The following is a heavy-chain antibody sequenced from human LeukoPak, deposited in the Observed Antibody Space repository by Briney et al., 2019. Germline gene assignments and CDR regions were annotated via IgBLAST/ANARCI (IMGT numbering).Heavy chain of an antibody. CDR3: ARGALYSSGWYLAP. CDR2: IYYSGST. Sequence: NPSETLTLTCTVSGGSISSYHWSWIRQPPGKGLEGIGYIYYSGSTNYNPSLKSRVTISVDTSKNQFSLKLSSVTAADTAVYYCARGALYSSGWYLAPWGQGTLVTVSS. CDR1: GGSISSYH. J-gene: IGHJ5*02. D-gene: IGHD6-19*01. V-gene: IGHV4-59*12.